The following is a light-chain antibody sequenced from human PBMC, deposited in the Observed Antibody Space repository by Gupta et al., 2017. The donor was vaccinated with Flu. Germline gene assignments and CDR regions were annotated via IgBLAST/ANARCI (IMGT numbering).Light chain of an antibody. Sequence: DVVLTQSPLSLPVTLGQPASISCRSSHSLAYSDGYTYMTWFQQRPGQSPRRLIYKVSNRDSGVPDRFSGSGSGTDFTLKISRVEAEDIGVYYCMQGTHWPPLFGQGTRLEIK. V-gene: IGKV2-30*01. CDR1: HSLAYSDGYTY. J-gene: IGKJ5*01. CDR2: KVS. CDR3: MQGTHWPPL.